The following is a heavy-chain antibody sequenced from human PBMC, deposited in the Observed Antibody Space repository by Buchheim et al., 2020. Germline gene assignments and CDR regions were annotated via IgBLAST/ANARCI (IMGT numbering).Heavy chain of an antibody. CDR1: GLTFSSSA. CDR3: TKKLLSGSYPFDN. Sequence: EVQLLESGGGLVQPGGSLRLSCAASGLTFSSSAMNWVRQAPGKGLEWVSSISGGGDYTYYADSVMGRFTISRDNSESTLFLQMNRLRAEDTAVYYCTKKLLSGSYPFDNWGQGTL. CDR2: ISGGGDYT. V-gene: IGHV3-23*01. D-gene: IGHD3-22*01. J-gene: IGHJ4*02.